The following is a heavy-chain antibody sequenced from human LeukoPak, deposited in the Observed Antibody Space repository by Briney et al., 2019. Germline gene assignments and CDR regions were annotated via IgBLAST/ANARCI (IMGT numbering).Heavy chain of an antibody. CDR1: GFTFSSYA. D-gene: IGHD6-13*01. CDR2: ISGSGGSK. Sequence: GGSLRLSCAASGFTFSSYAMSWVRQAPGKGLGWVSAISGSGGSKYYADSVKGRFTISRDNSKNTLYLQMNSLRAEDTAVYYCAKASGYSSSWYPNWFDPWGQGTLVTVSS. V-gene: IGHV3-23*01. CDR3: AKASGYSSSWYPNWFDP. J-gene: IGHJ5*02.